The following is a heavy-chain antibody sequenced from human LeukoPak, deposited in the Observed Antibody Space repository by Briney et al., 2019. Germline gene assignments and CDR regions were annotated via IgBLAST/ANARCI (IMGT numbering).Heavy chain of an antibody. CDR3: VKDLYKGDTSSWYYFDY. Sequence: PGGSLRLSCSASGFTFSNCAMHWVRQAQGTGPEYVSVSSRYGDKTYYADSVKGRLTISRDNSNNTVSLQMSILRAEDTAVYYCVKDLYKGDTSSWYYFDYWGQGTLVTVSS. CDR1: GFTFSNCA. D-gene: IGHD6-13*01. V-gene: IGHV3-64D*06. J-gene: IGHJ4*02. CDR2: SSRYGDKT.